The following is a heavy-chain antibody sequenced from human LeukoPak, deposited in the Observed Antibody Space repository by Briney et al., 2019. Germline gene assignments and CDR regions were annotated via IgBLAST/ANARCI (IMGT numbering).Heavy chain of an antibody. CDR3: AMGIAAGNTPVDY. CDR2: MNPNSGNT. CDR1: VYTFTSYD. Sequence: ASVKVSCKASVYTFTSYDINWVRQATGQGLEWMGWMNPNSGNTGYAQKFQGRVTMTRNTSISTAYMELSSLRSEDTAVYYCAMGIAAGNTPVDYWGQGTLVTVSS. D-gene: IGHD6-13*01. V-gene: IGHV1-8*01. J-gene: IGHJ4*02.